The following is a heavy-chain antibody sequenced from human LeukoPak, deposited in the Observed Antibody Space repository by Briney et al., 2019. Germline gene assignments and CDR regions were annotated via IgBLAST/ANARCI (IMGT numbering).Heavy chain of an antibody. Sequence: PSETLSLTCAVYGGSFSGYYWSWIRQPPGKGLEWIGEINHSGSTNYNPSLKSRVTISVDTSKNQFSLKLSSVTAADTAVYYCATSLPRGSSSAADNFDYWGQGTLVTVSS. CDR3: ATSLPRGSSSAADNFDY. CDR2: INHSGST. CDR1: GGSFSGYY. J-gene: IGHJ4*02. V-gene: IGHV4-34*01. D-gene: IGHD6-6*01.